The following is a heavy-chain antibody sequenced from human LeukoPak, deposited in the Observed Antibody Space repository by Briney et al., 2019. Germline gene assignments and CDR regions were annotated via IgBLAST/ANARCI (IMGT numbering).Heavy chain of an antibody. CDR2: FSGSGGST. J-gene: IGHJ4*02. CDR3: AKDMGYCGSATCYGLDY. CDR1: GFTFSSYA. Sequence: GGSLRLSCAASGFTFSSYAMSWVRQAPGKGLECISGFSGSGGSTYYADSVKGRFTISRDNSKNTLYLQMNSLRAEDTAVYYCAKDMGYCGSATCYGLDYWGQGTLVTVSS. V-gene: IGHV3-23*01. D-gene: IGHD2-2*01.